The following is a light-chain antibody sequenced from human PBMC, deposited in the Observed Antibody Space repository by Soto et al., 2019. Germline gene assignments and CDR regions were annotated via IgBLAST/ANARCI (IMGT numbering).Light chain of an antibody. CDR3: QQHATSPLT. Sequence: EIVLTKSPGTLSLSPGEGATLSCRASQSVGNNYLAWYQQKPGQAPRLLIFGASSRATGIPDRFSGSGSGTDFNLTISRLEPEDCAVYYCQQHATSPLTFGGGTKVDIK. V-gene: IGKV3-20*01. J-gene: IGKJ4*01. CDR1: QSVGNNY. CDR2: GAS.